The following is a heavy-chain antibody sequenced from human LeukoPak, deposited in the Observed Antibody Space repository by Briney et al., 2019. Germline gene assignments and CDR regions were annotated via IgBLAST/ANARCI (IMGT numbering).Heavy chain of an antibody. CDR3: ARGGRGAFDI. CDR2: TRNKANSYTT. CDR1: GFTFSDHY. V-gene: IGHV3-72*01. Sequence: PGGSLRLSCAASGFTFSDHYMDWVRQAPGKGLEWVGRTRNKANSYTTEYAASVKGRFTISRDDSKNLLYLQMNSLKTEDTAVYYCARGGRGAFDIWGQGTMVTASS. D-gene: IGHD3-10*01. J-gene: IGHJ3*02.